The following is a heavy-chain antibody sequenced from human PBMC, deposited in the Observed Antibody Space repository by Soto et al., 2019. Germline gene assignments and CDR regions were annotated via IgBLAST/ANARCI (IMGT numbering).Heavy chain of an antibody. V-gene: IGHV6-1*01. CDR2: TYYRSKWYN. J-gene: IGHJ5*02. CDR1: GDSVSSNSAA. D-gene: IGHD6-19*01. Sequence: PWQTLSLTCAISGDSVSSNSAAWNWIRQSPSRGLEWLGRTYYRSKWYNDYAVSVKSRITINPDTSKNQFSLQLNSVTPEDTAVYYCARDRTRTHSSGGYVRWFDPWGQGTLVTVS. CDR3: ARDRTRTHSSGGYVRWFDP.